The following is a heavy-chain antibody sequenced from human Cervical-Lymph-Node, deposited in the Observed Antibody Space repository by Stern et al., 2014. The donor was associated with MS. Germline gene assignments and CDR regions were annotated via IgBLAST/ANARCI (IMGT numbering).Heavy chain of an antibody. Sequence: VQLVESGGGVVQPGRSLRLSCAASGFTFSSYAMHWVRQAPGKGLEWVAVIWNDGSNQYYGGSVKGRFTISRDNSKSTQYLQMNSLRTEDTAVYYCVRDYDVLTGYPSYYFDYWGQGTLVTVSS. D-gene: IGHD3-9*01. CDR1: GFTFSSYA. CDR3: VRDYDVLTGYPSYYFDY. J-gene: IGHJ4*02. CDR2: IWNDGSNQ. V-gene: IGHV3-33*01.